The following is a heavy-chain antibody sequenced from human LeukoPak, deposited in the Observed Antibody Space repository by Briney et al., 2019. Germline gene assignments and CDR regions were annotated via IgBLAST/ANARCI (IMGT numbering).Heavy chain of an antibody. J-gene: IGHJ4*02. D-gene: IGHD1-26*01. CDR2: TYYKSKWYN. V-gene: IGHV6-1*01. Sequence: SQTLSLTCAISGDSVSSNSAAWNWIRQSPSRCLEWLGRTYYKSKWYNDYTVSVKSRITNNPDTSKNQFSLPLNSVTPEDTAVYYCARARFASGSYYYYFDYWGQGTLVTVSS. CDR3: ARARFASGSYYYYFDY. CDR1: GDSVSSNSAA.